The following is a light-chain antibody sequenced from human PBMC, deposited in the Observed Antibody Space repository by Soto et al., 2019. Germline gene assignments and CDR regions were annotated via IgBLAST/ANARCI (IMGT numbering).Light chain of an antibody. V-gene: IGKV3-11*01. CDR1: QSVSTN. CDR3: QQRSNWPPT. J-gene: IGKJ1*01. CDR2: DAS. Sequence: EIVLTQSPATLSLSPGERATLSCRPSQSVSTNLAWYQQKPGQAPRLLIYDASNRATGIPARFSGSGSGTDFTLTISSLEPEDFAVYYCQQRSNWPPTFGQGTKVEIK.